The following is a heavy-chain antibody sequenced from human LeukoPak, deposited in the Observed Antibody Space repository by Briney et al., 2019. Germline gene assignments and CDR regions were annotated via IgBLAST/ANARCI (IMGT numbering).Heavy chain of an antibody. CDR3: ARGHSRITMMYFQH. CDR1: GGSISSGGYS. Sequence: SETLSLTCAVSGGSISSGGYSWSWIRQPPGKGLEWIGYVYHSGSTYYNPSLKSRVTISVDRSKNQFSLKLSSVTAADTAVYYCARGHSRITMMYFQHWGQGTLVTVSS. CDR2: VYHSGST. V-gene: IGHV4-30-2*01. J-gene: IGHJ1*01. D-gene: IGHD3-22*01.